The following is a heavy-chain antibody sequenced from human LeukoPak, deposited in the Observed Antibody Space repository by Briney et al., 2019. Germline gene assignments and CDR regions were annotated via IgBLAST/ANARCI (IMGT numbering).Heavy chain of an antibody. Sequence: SETLSLTCTVSGVSISTYYWTWIRQPPGKGLEWIGEINHSGSTNYNPSLKGRVTISVDTSRNQFSLKLSSVTAADTAVYYCAREGRGGLRFLEWLWYGMDVWGQGTTVTVSS. V-gene: IGHV4-34*01. CDR3: AREGRGGLRFLEWLWYGMDV. J-gene: IGHJ6*02. D-gene: IGHD3-3*01. CDR2: INHSGST. CDR1: GVSISTYY.